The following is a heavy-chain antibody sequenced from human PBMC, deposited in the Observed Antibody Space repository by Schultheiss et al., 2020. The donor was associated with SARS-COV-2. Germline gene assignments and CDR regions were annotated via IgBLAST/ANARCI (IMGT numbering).Heavy chain of an antibody. J-gene: IGHJ4*02. CDR2: IYYSGST. V-gene: IGHV4-59*01. D-gene: IGHD3-3*01. CDR3: ARVAGDFWSTEYYFDY. CDR1: GGSFSGYY. Sequence: SQTLSLTCAVYGGSFSGYYWSWIRQPPGKGLEWIGYIYYSGSTNYNPSLKSRVTISVDTSKNQFSLKLSSVTAADTAVYYCARVAGDFWSTEYYFDYWGQGTLVTVSS.